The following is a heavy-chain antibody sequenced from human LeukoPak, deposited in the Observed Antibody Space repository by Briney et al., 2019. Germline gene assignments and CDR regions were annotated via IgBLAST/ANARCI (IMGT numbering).Heavy chain of an antibody. CDR2: IYPGDSDT. CDR3: ARFGGRRWPDTPWWGREV. Sequence: GESLKISCKGSGYSFTSYWIGWVRQMPGKGLEWMGIIYPGDSDTRYSPSFQGQVTISADKSISTAYLQWSSLKASDTAMYYCARFGGRRWPDTPWWGREVGAQGPRVTVP. V-gene: IGHV5-51*01. D-gene: IGHD3-16*01. J-gene: IGHJ1*01. CDR1: GYSFTSYW.